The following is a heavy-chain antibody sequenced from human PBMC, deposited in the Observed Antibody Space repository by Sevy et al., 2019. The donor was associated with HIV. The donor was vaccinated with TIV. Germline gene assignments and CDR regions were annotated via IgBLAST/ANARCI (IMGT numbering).Heavy chain of an antibody. CDR1: GFTFSSYS. CDR3: ARGPDYYDSSGYYYQ. J-gene: IGHJ4*02. V-gene: IGHV3-21*01. Sequence: GESLKISCAASGFTFSSYSMHWVRQAPGKGLEWVSSINSISTYIYYADSVKGRFTISRDNAKNSLYLQMNSLRAEDTAVYHCARGPDYYDSSGYYYQWGQGTLVTVSS. D-gene: IGHD3-22*01. CDR2: INSISTYI.